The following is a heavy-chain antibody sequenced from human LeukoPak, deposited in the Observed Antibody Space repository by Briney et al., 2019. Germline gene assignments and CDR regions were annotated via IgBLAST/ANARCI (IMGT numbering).Heavy chain of an antibody. D-gene: IGHD3-10*01. CDR3: ARGPYYYGSGSYLFDP. CDR2: IYHSGST. V-gene: IGHV4-30-2*01. CDR1: GGSISSGGYS. J-gene: IGHJ5*02. Sequence: PSETLSLTCAVSGGSISSGGYSWSWIRQPPGKGLEWIGYIYHSGSTYYNPSLKSRVTISVDRSKNQFSLKLSSVTAADTAVYYCARGPYYYGSGSYLFDPWGQGTLVTVSS.